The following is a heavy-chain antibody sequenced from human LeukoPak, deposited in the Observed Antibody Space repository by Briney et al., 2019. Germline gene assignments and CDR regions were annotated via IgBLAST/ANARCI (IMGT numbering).Heavy chain of an antibody. CDR3: TRYSGYDFALGAQGFDY. Sequence: GSLRLSCTASGFTFGDYAMSWVRQAPGKGLEWVGFIRSKAYGGTTEYAASVKGRFTISRDDSKSIAYLQMNSLKTEDTAVYYCTRYSGYDFALGAQGFDYWGQGTLVTVSS. CDR2: IRSKAYGGTT. CDR1: GFTFGDYA. D-gene: IGHD5-12*01. V-gene: IGHV3-49*04. J-gene: IGHJ4*02.